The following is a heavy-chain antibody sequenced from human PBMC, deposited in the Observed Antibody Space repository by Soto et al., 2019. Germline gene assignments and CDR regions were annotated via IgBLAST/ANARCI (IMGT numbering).Heavy chain of an antibody. CDR2: ISYDGSNK. D-gene: IGHD6-19*01. V-gene: IGHV3-30*18. Sequence: GSLRLSCAASGFTFSSYGMHLFRHSPFKGLEWVAVISYDGSNKYYADSVKGRFTISRDNSKNTLYLQMNSLRAEDTAVYYCAKDRQYSSGWGVIDYWGQGTLVTVSS. CDR3: AKDRQYSSGWGVIDY. CDR1: GFTFSSYG. J-gene: IGHJ4*02.